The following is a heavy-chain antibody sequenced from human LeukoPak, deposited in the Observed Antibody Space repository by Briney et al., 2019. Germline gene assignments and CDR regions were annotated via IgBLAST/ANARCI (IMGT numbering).Heavy chain of an antibody. CDR3: TREFDSSWLFDH. Sequence: GGSLRLSCAASGFTFDDYGMSWVRQAPGKGLVWVSRINNDGTGTSYADSVKGRLTISRDNAKNTLYLQMNSLRAEDTAVYYCTREFDSSWLFDHWGQGTLVTVSS. V-gene: IGHV3-74*01. CDR1: GFTFDDYG. J-gene: IGHJ4*02. D-gene: IGHD6-13*01. CDR2: INNDGTGT.